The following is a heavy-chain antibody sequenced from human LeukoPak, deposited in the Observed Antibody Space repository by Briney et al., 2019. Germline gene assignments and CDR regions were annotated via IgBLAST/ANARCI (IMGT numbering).Heavy chain of an antibody. V-gene: IGHV3-7*05. Sequence: PGGSLRLSCAASGFSLSNYWMSWVLHAPGKGLQAAAYIKQDESEKYYVDSVKGRFTISRDNAKNSLYLEMSSLRAEDTAVYYCASHGRHYSYPMDVWGQGTTVTVSS. J-gene: IGHJ6*02. CDR3: ASHGRHYSYPMDV. CDR2: IKQDESEK. CDR1: GFSLSNYW.